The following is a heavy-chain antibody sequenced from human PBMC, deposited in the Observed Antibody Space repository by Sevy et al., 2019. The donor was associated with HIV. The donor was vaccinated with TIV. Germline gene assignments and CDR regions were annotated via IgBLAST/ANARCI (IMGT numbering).Heavy chain of an antibody. CDR2: IKQDGSEK. Sequence: GGSLRLSCAASGFTFSNYWMSWVRQAPGKGLEWVANIKQDGSEKYCVDSVKDRFTISRDNARNSLFLKMNSLRAEDTAVYYCARHFSSSWTTRHFDCWGQGTLVTVSS. D-gene: IGHD6-13*01. V-gene: IGHV3-7*01. CDR3: ARHFSSSWTTRHFDC. CDR1: GFTFSNYW. J-gene: IGHJ4*02.